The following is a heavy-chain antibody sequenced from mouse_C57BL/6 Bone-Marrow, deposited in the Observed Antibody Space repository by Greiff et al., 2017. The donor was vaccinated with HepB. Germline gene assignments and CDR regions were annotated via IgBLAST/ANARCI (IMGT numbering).Heavy chain of an antibody. CDR3: HYYGSSPFAY. CDR2: IDPENGDT. V-gene: IGHV14-4*01. D-gene: IGHD1-1*01. CDR1: GFNIKDDY. J-gene: IGHJ3*01. Sequence: VQLKESGAELVRPGASVKLSCTASGFNIKDDYMHWVKQRPEQGLEWIGWIDPENGDTEYASKFQGKATITADTSSNTAYLQLSSLTSEDTAVYYCHYYGSSPFAYWGQGTLVTVSA.